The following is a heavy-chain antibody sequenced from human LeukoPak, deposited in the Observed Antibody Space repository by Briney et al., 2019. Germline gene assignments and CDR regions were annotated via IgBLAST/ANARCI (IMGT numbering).Heavy chain of an antibody. Sequence: GGSLRLSCAASGFTFSDYYMSWIRQAPGKGLEWVSYISSSGSTIYYADSVKGRFTISRDNAKNSLYLQMNSLRAEDTAVYYCATLADTAMVPEVYWGQGTLVTVSS. V-gene: IGHV3-11*01. D-gene: IGHD5-18*01. CDR3: ATLADTAMVPEVY. CDR2: ISSSGSTI. CDR1: GFTFSDYY. J-gene: IGHJ4*02.